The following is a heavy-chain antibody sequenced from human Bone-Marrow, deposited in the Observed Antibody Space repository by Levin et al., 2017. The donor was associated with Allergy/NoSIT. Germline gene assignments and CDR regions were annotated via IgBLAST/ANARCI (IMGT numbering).Heavy chain of an antibody. CDR1: GYVFTTKY. Sequence: GESLKISCKASGYVFTTKYMNWVRQAPGQGLEWMGIINPTVGSTAYAQKFQGRVTMTRDTSTGTLYVELSDLTSEDTAVYYCARDSLGFLATGYYDYWGQGTLVSVSS. V-gene: IGHV1-46*01. CDR2: INPTVGST. CDR3: ARDSLGFLATGYYDY. J-gene: IGHJ4*02. D-gene: IGHD3-9*01.